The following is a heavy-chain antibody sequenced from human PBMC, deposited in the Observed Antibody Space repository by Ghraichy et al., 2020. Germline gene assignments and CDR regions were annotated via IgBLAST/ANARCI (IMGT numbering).Heavy chain of an antibody. CDR1: GGSVSSGSYY. J-gene: IGHJ4*02. Sequence: SETLSLTCTVSGGSVSSGSYYWSWIRQPPGKGLEWIGNIYYSGSTNSNPSLKSRVTISVDTSKNQFSLKLSSVTAADTAVYYCARVDDESTYGGNPQGEFDYWGPGTLVTVSS. D-gene: IGHD4-23*01. CDR3: ARVDDESTYGGNPQGEFDY. CDR2: IYYSGST. V-gene: IGHV4-61*01.